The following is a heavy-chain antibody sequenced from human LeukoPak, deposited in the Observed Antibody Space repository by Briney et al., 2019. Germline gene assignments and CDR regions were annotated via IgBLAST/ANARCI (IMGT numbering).Heavy chain of an antibody. CDR3: AREGADYYGSRPFDP. Sequence: GASVKVSCKASGYIFTSYGISWVRQAPGQGLEWMGWISAYNGNTNYAQKLQGRVTMTTDTSTSTAYMELRSLRSDDTAVYYCAREGADYYGSRPFDPWGQGTLVTVSS. CDR2: ISAYNGNT. J-gene: IGHJ5*02. CDR1: GYIFTSYG. V-gene: IGHV1-18*01. D-gene: IGHD3-10*01.